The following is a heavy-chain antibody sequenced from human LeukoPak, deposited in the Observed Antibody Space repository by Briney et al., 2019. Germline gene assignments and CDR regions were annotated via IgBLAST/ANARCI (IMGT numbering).Heavy chain of an antibody. CDR1: GFTFDNYG. CDR3: ASSSGWYLSSDY. D-gene: IGHD6-19*01. J-gene: IGHJ4*02. CDR2: MAYDGSTK. V-gene: IGHV3-30*03. Sequence: PGGSLRLSCAASGFTFDNYGMHWVRQAPGKGLEWVAVMAYDGSTKYYRDSVKGRFTISRDNSKNMLYLQMNSLRAEGTAVYYCASSSGWYLSSDYWGQGTLVTVSS.